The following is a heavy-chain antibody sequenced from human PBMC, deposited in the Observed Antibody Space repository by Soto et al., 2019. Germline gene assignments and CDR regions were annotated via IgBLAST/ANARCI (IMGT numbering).Heavy chain of an antibody. Sequence: EVQLLESGGGLVQPGGSLRLTCAASGFTFSSYGISWIRLSPGKGLEWVSVISGGGDTTSYTPSVKGRFTISRDDFRNTLYLQMNSLRTEDTAIYYCAKLRDFVVLPAGILDYWGPGTLVTVSS. D-gene: IGHD2-8*01. CDR3: AKLRDFVVLPAGILDY. J-gene: IGHJ4*02. V-gene: IGHV3-23*01. CDR1: GFTFSSYG. CDR2: ISGGGDTT.